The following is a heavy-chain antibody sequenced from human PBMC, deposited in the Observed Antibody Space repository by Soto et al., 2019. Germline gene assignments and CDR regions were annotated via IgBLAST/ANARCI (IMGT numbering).Heavy chain of an antibody. V-gene: IGHV3-23*01. CDR2: ISGSGGST. Sequence: EVQLLESGGGLVQPGGSLKLSCAASGFTFSSYAMSWVHQAPGKGLEWVSAISGSGGSTYYADSVKGRFTISRDNSKNTLYLQMNSLRAEDTAVYYCATDFHTAMDYAIDYWGQGTLVTVSS. D-gene: IGHD5-18*01. CDR3: ATDFHTAMDYAIDY. CDR1: GFTFSSYA. J-gene: IGHJ4*02.